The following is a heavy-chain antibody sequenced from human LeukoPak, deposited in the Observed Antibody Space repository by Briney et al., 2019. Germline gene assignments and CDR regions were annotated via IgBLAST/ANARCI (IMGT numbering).Heavy chain of an antibody. V-gene: IGHV3-21*01. Sequence: GGSLRLSCAASGFTFSSYSMNWVRQAPGKGLEWVSSISSSSSYIYYADSVKGRFTISRDNAKNSLYLQMNSLRAEDTAVYYCAKGRHYYDSSGYYYGYYMDVWGKGTTVTVSS. J-gene: IGHJ6*03. CDR2: ISSSSSYI. CDR3: AKGRHYYDSSGYYYGYYMDV. CDR1: GFTFSSYS. D-gene: IGHD3-22*01.